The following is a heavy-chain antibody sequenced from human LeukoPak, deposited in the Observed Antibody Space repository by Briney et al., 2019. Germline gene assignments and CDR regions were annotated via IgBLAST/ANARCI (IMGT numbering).Heavy chain of an antibody. CDR2: VYFDGDT. D-gene: IGHD6-6*01. Sequence: PSETLSPTCTVSGDSIHSVYFWGWIRQPPGKGLEWIGSVYFDGDTSYSPSLKSRVIISVDTSKNQFSLNLTSVTAADTALYYCARHRKSARNYLYYYMDVWGKGTTVTVSS. J-gene: IGHJ6*03. V-gene: IGHV4-39*01. CDR1: GDSIHSVYF. CDR3: ARHRKSARNYLYYYMDV.